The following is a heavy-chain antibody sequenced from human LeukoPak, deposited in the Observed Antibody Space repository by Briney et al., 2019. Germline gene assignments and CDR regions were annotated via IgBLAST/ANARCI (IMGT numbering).Heavy chain of an antibody. CDR3: ARVRYSGYDYVAPTYY. V-gene: IGHV3-64*01. D-gene: IGHD5-12*01. CDR2: ISSNGGST. J-gene: IGHJ4*02. CDR1: GFTFSGYA. Sequence: PGRSLRLSCAASGFTFSGYAMHWVRQAPGKGLEYVSAISSNGGSTYYANSVKGRFTISRDNSKNTLYLQMGSLRAEDMAVYYCARVRYSGYDYVAPTYYWGQGTLVTVSS.